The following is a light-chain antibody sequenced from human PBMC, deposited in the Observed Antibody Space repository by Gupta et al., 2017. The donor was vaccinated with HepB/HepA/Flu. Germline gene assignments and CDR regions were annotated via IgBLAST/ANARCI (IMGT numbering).Light chain of an antibody. CDR1: SSNIVAGYD. Sequence: QSVLTQPPSVSGAPGQRVTISCTGSSSNIVAGYDVHWYQQLPGTAPKLLIYCNSNRPSGVPDRFSGSKSATSASLAITGLQAEDEAEYYCQYYDSSLSGSVFGGGTKLTVL. CDR2: CNS. V-gene: IGLV1-40*01. CDR3: QYYDSSLSGSV. J-gene: IGLJ3*02.